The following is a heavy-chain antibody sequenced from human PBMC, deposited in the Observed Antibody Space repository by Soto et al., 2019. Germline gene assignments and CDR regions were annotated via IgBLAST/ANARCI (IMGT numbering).Heavy chain of an antibody. CDR1: GYTLTELS. CDR2: LDPEDEET. D-gene: IGHD3-22*01. CDR3: ATANYYDSSGYYPPLDY. Sequence: ASVKVSCKVSGYTLTELSMHWVRQAPGKGHEWMGGLDPEDEETIYTLMFHGRVTMTEDTSTDLAYLELSSLRSEDTSVFYCATANYYDSSGYYPPLDYWGQGTLVTVSS. V-gene: IGHV1-24*01. J-gene: IGHJ4*02.